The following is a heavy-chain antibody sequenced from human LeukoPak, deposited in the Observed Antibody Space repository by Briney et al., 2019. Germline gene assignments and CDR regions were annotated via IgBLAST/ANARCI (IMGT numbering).Heavy chain of an antibody. CDR1: GFTVSTTY. D-gene: IGHD4-23*01. Sequence: GGSLRLSCAASGFTVSTTYMSWVRQAPGKGLEWVSLIYVDGRTYYADSVKDRFTISRDNSKNTLYLQVNSLRAEDTAVYYCARRGDGGRSFDYWGQGTLVTVSS. CDR3: ARRGDGGRSFDY. CDR2: IYVDGRT. J-gene: IGHJ4*02. V-gene: IGHV3-53*01.